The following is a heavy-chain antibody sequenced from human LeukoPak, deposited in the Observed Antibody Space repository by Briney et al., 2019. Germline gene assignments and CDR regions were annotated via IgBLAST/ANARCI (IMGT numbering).Heavy chain of an antibody. CDR1: GFRFSDYS. D-gene: IGHD3-22*01. Sequence: GGSLRLSCAAPGFRFSDYSVNWVRQAPGKGLEWVSYISSSGSTIYYADSLKGRFTISRDNAKNSLYLQMNSLRAEDTAVYYCARAHYYDSSGLDFWGQGTLVTVSS. J-gene: IGHJ4*02. V-gene: IGHV3-48*04. CDR2: ISSSGSTI. CDR3: ARAHYYDSSGLDF.